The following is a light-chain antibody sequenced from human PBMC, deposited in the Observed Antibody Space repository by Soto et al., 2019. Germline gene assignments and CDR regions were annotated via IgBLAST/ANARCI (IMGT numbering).Light chain of an antibody. V-gene: IGKV1-8*01. CDR1: QGISSY. CDR3: QQYYSYQWT. Sequence: AIRMTQSPSSLSASTGDRVTITCRASQGISSYLAWYQQKPGKAPKLLIYAASTLQSGVPSRFSGSGSGTDFTLTIRCLQSEDFATYSCQQYYSYQWTFGQGTKVDTK. CDR2: AAS. J-gene: IGKJ1*01.